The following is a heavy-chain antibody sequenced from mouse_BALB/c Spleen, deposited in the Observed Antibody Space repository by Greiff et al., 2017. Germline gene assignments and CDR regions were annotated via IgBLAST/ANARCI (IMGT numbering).Heavy chain of an antibody. Sequence: VQGVESGPGLVQPSQSLSITCTVSGFSLTSYGVHWVRQSPGKGLEWLGVIWSGGSTDYNAAFISRLSISKDNSKSQVFFKMNSLQANDTAIYYCARPLLRLRWAMDYWGQGTSVTVSS. CDR3: ARPLLRLRWAMDY. CDR2: IWSGGST. CDR1: GFSLTSYG. D-gene: IGHD1-2*01. V-gene: IGHV2-2*02. J-gene: IGHJ4*01.